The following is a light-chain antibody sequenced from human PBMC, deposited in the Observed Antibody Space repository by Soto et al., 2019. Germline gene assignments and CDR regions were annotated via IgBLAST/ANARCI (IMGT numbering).Light chain of an antibody. CDR1: SGHSSYA. V-gene: IGLV4-69*01. CDR3: QTWGSGTVV. CDR2: INSDGSH. J-gene: IGLJ2*01. Sequence: QSVLTQSPSASASLGASVKLTCTLSSGHSSYAIAWHQQQPEKGPRYLMKINSDGSHSKGDGTPDRFSGSSSGAERYLSISSLQSEDEADYYCQTWGSGTVVFGGGTKLTVL.